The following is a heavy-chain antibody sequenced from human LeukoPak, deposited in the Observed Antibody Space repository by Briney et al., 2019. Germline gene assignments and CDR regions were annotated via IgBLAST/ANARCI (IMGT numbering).Heavy chain of an antibody. Sequence: GGSLRPSCAASGFIFSSYAMSWVRQAPGKGLEWVSGISDNEGSTYYTDSVKGRFTISRDNTKNTVYLQMNNLRPDDTAVYFCARHDSFIPYWGQGTLVTVSS. V-gene: IGHV3-23*01. D-gene: IGHD5-18*01. CDR1: GFIFSSYA. CDR2: ISDNEGST. CDR3: ARHDSFIPY. J-gene: IGHJ4*02.